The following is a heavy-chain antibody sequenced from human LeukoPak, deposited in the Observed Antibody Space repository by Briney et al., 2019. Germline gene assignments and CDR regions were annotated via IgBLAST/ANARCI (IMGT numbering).Heavy chain of an antibody. CDR1: GHTFTNYA. V-gene: IGHV1-3*01. CDR2: INAGNGNT. D-gene: IGHD3-9*01. Sequence: ATVKVSCKASGHTFTNYAMHWVRQAPGQRLEWMGWINAGNGNTRYSQKLQGRVTITRDTSASTAYMELSSLRSEDTAVYYCARFFDPSGGFDIWGQGTMVTVSS. CDR3: ARFFDPSGGFDI. J-gene: IGHJ3*02.